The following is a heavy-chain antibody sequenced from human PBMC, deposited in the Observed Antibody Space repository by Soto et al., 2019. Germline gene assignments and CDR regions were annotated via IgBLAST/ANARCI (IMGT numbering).Heavy chain of an antibody. V-gene: IGHV6-1*01. J-gene: IGHJ6*03. Sequence: SQTLSLTCAISGDSVSSNSAAWNWIRQSPSRGLEWLGRTYYRSKWYNDYALSVKSRITINPDTSKNQFSLHLNSVTPEDSAVYYCARAPLWATYSYYYMDVWGKGTPVTVSS. CDR3: ARAPLWATYSYYYMDV. CDR1: GDSVSSNSAA. CDR2: TYYRSKWYN. D-gene: IGHD1-26*01.